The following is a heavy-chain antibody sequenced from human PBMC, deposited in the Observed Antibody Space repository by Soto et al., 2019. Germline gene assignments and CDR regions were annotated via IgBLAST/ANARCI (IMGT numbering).Heavy chain of an antibody. D-gene: IGHD4-17*01. J-gene: IGHJ4*02. CDR2: IYYTGST. CDR1: GGSISSYY. CDR3: ARDYGDCFDF. V-gene: IGHV4-59*01. Sequence: PSATLSLTCTVSGGSISSYYWSWIRQPPGKGLEWIGYIYYTGSTNYNPSHKSRVTISVDTSKNQFSLNLSSVTAADTAVYYCARDYGDCFDFWGQGTLVTVAS.